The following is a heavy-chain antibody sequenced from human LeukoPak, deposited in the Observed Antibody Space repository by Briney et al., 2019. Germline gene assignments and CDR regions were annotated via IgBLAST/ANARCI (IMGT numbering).Heavy chain of an antibody. V-gene: IGHV3-21*04. J-gene: IGHJ4*02. D-gene: IGHD3-3*01. CDR3: AKANSITIFGVISPVDY. CDR2: ISSSSSYI. CDR1: GFTFSSYS. Sequence: GGSLRLSCAASGFTFSSYSMNWVRQAPGKGLEWVSSISSSSSYIYYANSVKGRFTISRDSAKNSLYLQMNSLRAEVTAVYYCAKANSITIFGVISPVDYWGQGTLVTVSS.